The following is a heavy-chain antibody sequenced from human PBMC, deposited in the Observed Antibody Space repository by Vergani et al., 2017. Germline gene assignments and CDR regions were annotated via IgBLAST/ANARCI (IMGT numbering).Heavy chain of an antibody. V-gene: IGHV3-33*07. D-gene: IGHD3-10*01. Sequence: QVQLVESGGRLVQPGGSLRLSCVASGFAFSRYGMYWVRQAPGKGLEWVAMIWNHGNRDDYADSLKGRFSISRDNSKNTVYLQMTNLRGEDTAIYYCVRDLPYFQFWNPMVHLWGREPWSPSPQ. CDR3: VRDLPYFQFWNPMVHL. CDR2: IWNHGNRD. J-gene: IGHJ5*02. CDR1: GFAFSRYG.